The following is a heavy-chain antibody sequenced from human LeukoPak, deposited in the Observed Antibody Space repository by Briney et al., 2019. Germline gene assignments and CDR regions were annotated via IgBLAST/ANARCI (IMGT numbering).Heavy chain of an antibody. CDR2: IYPGDSDT. CDR1: GYSFTSYW. V-gene: IGHV5-51*01. CDR3: ATTSPGPDYGDYDYFDY. D-gene: IGHD4-17*01. J-gene: IGHJ4*02. Sequence: GESLKISCQGSGYSFTSYWIGWVRQMPGKGLEWMGIIYPGDSDTRYSPSFQGQVTISADKSISTAYLQWSSLKASDTAMYYCATTSPGPDYGDYDYFDYWGQGTLVTVSS.